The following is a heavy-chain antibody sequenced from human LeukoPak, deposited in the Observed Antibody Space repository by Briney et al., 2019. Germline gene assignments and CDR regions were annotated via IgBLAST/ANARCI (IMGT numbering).Heavy chain of an antibody. V-gene: IGHV3-21*01. J-gene: IGHJ6*03. D-gene: IGHD4-11*01. CDR1: GFTFSTYT. CDR2: ISSTSSYI. CDR3: ARERRTTYGPYYCYYMDV. Sequence: GGSLRLSCAASGFTFSTYTMNWVRQAPGKGLEWVSSISSTSSYIYYADSVKGRFTISRDNAKNSLYLQMNSLRAEDTAMYYCARERRTTYGPYYCYYMDVWGKGTTVTVSS.